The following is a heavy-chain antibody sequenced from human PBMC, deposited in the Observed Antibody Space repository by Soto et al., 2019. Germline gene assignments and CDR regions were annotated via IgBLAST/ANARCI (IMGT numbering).Heavy chain of an antibody. D-gene: IGHD4-4*01. CDR3: VRGQYYFDY. J-gene: IGHJ4*02. V-gene: IGHV3-30*03. CDR2: ISYDGSNK. CDR1: GFPFTTYG. Sequence: QVQLVESGGGVVQPGRSLRLSCAASGFPFTTYGMHWVREGPGKGLEWVAVISYDGSNKYYADSVKGRFTISRDNSKNMLYLQMNSLRPEDTALYYCVRGQYYFDYRGQGTLVTVSS.